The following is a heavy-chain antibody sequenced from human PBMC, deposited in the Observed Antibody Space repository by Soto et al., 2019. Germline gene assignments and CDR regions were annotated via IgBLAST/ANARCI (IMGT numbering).Heavy chain of an antibody. D-gene: IGHD6-19*01. CDR1: GYSFTTYW. Sequence: GESLKISCKASGYSFTTYWIGWVRQMPGKGLEWMGIIWPGDSDTRYSPSFQGQGTISADKSISATFLQWANLTASDTAIYYCARLQAPGSSSGFDYWGQGTLVTVSS. CDR2: IWPGDSDT. V-gene: IGHV5-51*01. J-gene: IGHJ4*02. CDR3: ARLQAPGSSSGFDY.